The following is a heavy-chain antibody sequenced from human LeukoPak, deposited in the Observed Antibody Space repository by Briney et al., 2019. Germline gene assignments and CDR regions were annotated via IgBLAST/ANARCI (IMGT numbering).Heavy chain of an antibody. V-gene: IGHV3-7*01. CDR2: IKQDGSEK. Sequence: GGSLRLSCAASGFTFSSYWMSWVRQAPGKGLEWVANIKQDGSEKYYVDSVKGRFTISRDNAKNSLYLQMNSLRAEDTAVYYCAKDQVRGYSYGVKDYWGQGTLVTVSS. D-gene: IGHD5-18*01. J-gene: IGHJ4*02. CDR1: GFTFSSYW. CDR3: AKDQVRGYSYGVKDY.